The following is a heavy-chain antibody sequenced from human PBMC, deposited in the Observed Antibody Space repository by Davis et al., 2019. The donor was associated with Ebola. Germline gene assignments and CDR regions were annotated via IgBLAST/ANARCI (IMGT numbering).Heavy chain of an antibody. V-gene: IGHV3-23*01. CDR2: IGSDGGT. CDR1: GFTFSSYA. Sequence: GESLKISCAASGFTFSSYAMSWVRQVPGKGLEWVSGIGSDGGTHYAGSVRGRFSISRDDSKNTMYLQMDSLRAEDTAVFYCAEGGTNNFLGANWGQGTLVTVSS. J-gene: IGHJ4*02. D-gene: IGHD1/OR15-1a*01. CDR3: AEGGTNNFLGAN.